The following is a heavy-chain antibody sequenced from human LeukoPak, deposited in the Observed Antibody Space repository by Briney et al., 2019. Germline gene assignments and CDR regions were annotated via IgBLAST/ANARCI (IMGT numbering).Heavy chain of an antibody. V-gene: IGHV3-23*01. CDR3: ARRSRYYDLLTGYSTYYFDY. CDR1: GFTFSSYA. D-gene: IGHD3-9*01. CDR2: ISGSGGST. Sequence: GGSLRLSCAASGFTFSSYAMSWVRQAPGKGLEWVSAISGSGGSTYYADSVKGRFTISRDNAKNSLYLQMNSLRAEDTAVYYCARRSRYYDLLTGYSTYYFDYWGQGTLVTVSS. J-gene: IGHJ4*02.